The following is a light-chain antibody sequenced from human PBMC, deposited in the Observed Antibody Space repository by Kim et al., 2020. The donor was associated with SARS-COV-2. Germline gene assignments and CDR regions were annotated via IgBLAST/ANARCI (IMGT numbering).Light chain of an antibody. CDR2: DAS. J-gene: IGKJ1*01. V-gene: IGKV1-5*01. CDR3: QQYNSYPWT. CDR1: QSSSSW. Sequence: ASVGDRVTITCRASQSSSSWLAWYQQKPGKAPKLLIYDASSLESGVPSRFSGSGSGTEVTLTINSLQPDDFATYFCQQYNSYPWTFGQGTKVDIK.